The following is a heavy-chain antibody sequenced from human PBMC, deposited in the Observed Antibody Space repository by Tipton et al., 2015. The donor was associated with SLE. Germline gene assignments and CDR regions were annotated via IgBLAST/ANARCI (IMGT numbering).Heavy chain of an antibody. V-gene: IGHV4-31*03. CDR3: ARGRKGGVDY. Sequence: TLSLTCTVSGGSISSGGYYWSWIRQHPGKGLEWIGYIYYSGSTYYNPSLKSRVTISVDTSKNQFSLKLSSVTAADTAVYYCARGRKGGVDYWGQGTLVTVSS. CDR2: IYYSGST. J-gene: IGHJ4*02. D-gene: IGHD2-15*01. CDR1: GGSISSGGYY.